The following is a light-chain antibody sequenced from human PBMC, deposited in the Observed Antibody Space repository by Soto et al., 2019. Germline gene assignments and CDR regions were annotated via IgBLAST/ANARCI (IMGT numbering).Light chain of an antibody. CDR2: DAS. CDR1: QSVSDTH. V-gene: IGKV3D-20*02. CDR3: QQLNRYPRT. Sequence: EIVLTQSPGALSLSPGESATLSCRASQSVSDTHVAWYQQRPGQAPRLLIYDASTLQSGVPSRFSGSGSGTEFTLTISSLQPEDFAIYYCQQLNRYPRTFGQGTRLEIK. J-gene: IGKJ5*01.